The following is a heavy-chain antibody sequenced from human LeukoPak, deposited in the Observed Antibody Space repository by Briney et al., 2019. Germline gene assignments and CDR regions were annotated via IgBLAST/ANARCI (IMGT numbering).Heavy chain of an antibody. CDR3: AKDPLWLYGSGSDVIDI. V-gene: IGHV3-23*01. CDR2: ISGSGGST. CDR1: GFTFSSYA. D-gene: IGHD3-10*01. J-gene: IGHJ3*02. Sequence: RSGGSLRLSCAASGFTFSSYAMSWVRQAPGKGLEWVSAISGSGGSTYYADSVKGRFTISRDNSKNTLYLQMNSLRAEDTAVYYCAKDPLWLYGSGSDVIDIWGQGTMVTVSS.